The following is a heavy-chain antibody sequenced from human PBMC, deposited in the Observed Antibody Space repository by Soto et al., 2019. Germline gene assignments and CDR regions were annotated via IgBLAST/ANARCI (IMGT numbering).Heavy chain of an antibody. CDR1: GFRFDGYN. D-gene: IGHD3-16*01. CDR2: ISWNGANT. CDR3: ARATLSYGFALDV. V-gene: IGHV3-43*01. Sequence: GGSLRLSCAASGFRFDGYNMHWVRQGPGKGLEWVSFISWNGANTFYADSVKGRFTISRDSSKKSVSLQINSLRSEDTALYYCARATLSYGFALDVWGQGTTVTVSS. J-gene: IGHJ6*02.